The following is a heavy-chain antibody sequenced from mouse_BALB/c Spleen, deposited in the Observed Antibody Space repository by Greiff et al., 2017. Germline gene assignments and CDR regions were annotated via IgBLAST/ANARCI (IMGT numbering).Heavy chain of an antibody. Sequence: VQLQQSGPELMKPGASVNISCKASGYSFTSYYMHWVKQSHGKSLEWIGYIDPFNGGTSYNQKFKGKATLTVDKSSSTAYMHLSSLTSEDSAVYYCARRGGTDYWGQGTTLTVSS. J-gene: IGHJ2*01. CDR1: GYSFTSYY. V-gene: IGHV1S135*01. CDR2: IDPFNGGT. CDR3: ARRGGTDY. D-gene: IGHD2-14*01.